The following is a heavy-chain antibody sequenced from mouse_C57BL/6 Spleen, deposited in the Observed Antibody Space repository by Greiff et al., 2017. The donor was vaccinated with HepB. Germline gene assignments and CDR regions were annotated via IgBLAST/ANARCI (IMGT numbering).Heavy chain of an antibody. Sequence: DVQLVESGGGLVQPKGSLKLSCAASGFSFNTYAMNWVRQAPGKGLEWVARIRSKSNNYATYYADSVKDRFTISRDDSESMLYLQMNNLKTEDTAMYYCVRHAWGYFDVWGTGTTVTVSS. CDR1: GFSFNTYA. J-gene: IGHJ1*03. CDR2: IRSKSNNYAT. CDR3: VRHAWGYFDV. V-gene: IGHV10-1*01. D-gene: IGHD4-1*01.